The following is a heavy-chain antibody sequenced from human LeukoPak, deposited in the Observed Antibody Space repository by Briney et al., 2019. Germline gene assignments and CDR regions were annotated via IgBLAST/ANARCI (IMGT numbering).Heavy chain of an antibody. CDR2: IRYDGNSN. J-gene: IGHJ4*02. CDR3: AKEEVISGNHGVYFDY. D-gene: IGHD3-22*01. V-gene: IGHV3-30*02. CDR1: GFTFRSYG. Sequence: GGSLRLSCAAYGFTFRSYGMHWVRQAPGKGLEWVAFIRYDGNSNYYADSVKGRFTISRDNSRSTLYLQMNSLRAEDTAVYYCAKEEVISGNHGVYFDYWGQGTLVTVSS.